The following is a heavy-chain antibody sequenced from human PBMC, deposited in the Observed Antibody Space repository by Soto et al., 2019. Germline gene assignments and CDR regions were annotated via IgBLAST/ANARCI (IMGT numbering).Heavy chain of an antibody. V-gene: IGHV3-48*01. Sequence: GGSLRLSCAASGFTFSSYSMNWVRQAPGKGLEWVSYISSSSSTIYYADSVKGRFTISRDNAKNSLYLQMNSLRAEDTAVYYCARDLHHGYFDSWGQGALVTVSS. CDR2: ISSSSSTI. CDR1: GFTFSSYS. CDR3: ARDLHHGYFDS. J-gene: IGHJ4*03.